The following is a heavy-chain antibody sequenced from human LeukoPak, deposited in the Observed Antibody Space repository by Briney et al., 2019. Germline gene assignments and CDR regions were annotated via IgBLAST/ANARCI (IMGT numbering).Heavy chain of an antibody. Sequence: ASVKVSCKASGYTFTTYGISWVRQAPGHGLEWMGWSNTYIGNANYAQKFQGRVTMTTDTSTSTAYMELRSLRSDDTAVYYCARDLSGRIPHFDYWGQGTLVTVSS. J-gene: IGHJ4*02. V-gene: IGHV1-18*01. CDR1: GYTFTTYG. D-gene: IGHD2-21*01. CDR2: SNTYIGNA. CDR3: ARDLSGRIPHFDY.